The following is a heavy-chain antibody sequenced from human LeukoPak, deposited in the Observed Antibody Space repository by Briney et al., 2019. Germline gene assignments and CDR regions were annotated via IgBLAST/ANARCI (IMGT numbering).Heavy chain of an antibody. CDR2: VSSSGSTI. J-gene: IGHJ5*02. CDR3: AKDLRGLCGGDCYPLGWFDP. CDR1: GFTFSSYE. V-gene: IGHV3-48*03. D-gene: IGHD2-21*02. Sequence: GGSLRLSCAASGFTFSSYEMNWVRQAPGKGLEWVSYVSSSGSTIYYADSVKGRFTISRDNSKNTLYLQMNSLRAEDTAVYYCAKDLRGLCGGDCYPLGWFDPWGQGTLVTVSS.